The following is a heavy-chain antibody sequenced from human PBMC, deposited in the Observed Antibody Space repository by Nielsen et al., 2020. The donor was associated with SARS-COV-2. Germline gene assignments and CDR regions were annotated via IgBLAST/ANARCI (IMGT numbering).Heavy chain of an antibody. J-gene: IGHJ6*03. CDR3: ARGDLVVVPSPILGLGPFFYYFYLDV. CDR2: VSHSGSI. CDR1: GGSVSSNDW. Sequence: SETLSLTCAVSGGSVSSNDWWTWVRPSPGKGREWIGEVSHSGSINYNPSLKSRVTLSMDKSKRQFSLRLTSVSAADTAVYFCARGDLVVVPSPILGLGPFFYYFYLDVWGKGTTVIVSS. D-gene: IGHD2-2*01. V-gene: IGHV4-4*02.